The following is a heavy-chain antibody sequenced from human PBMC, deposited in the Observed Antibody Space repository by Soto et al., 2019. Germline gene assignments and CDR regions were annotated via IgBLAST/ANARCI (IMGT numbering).Heavy chain of an antibody. CDR3: ARAPYGSASFFFDY. D-gene: IGHD2-15*01. Sequence: ASVEVYSKASGYSFTAFHMHWVRQAPGLGLEGMGIINPNIGHASILQRFQGRVDLTWDTSRSTVDMELSGLRSDDTAAYYWARAPYGSASFFFDYWGQGTPVTAPQ. CDR2: INPNIGHA. J-gene: IGHJ4*02. CDR1: GYSFTAFH. V-gene: IGHV1-46*01.